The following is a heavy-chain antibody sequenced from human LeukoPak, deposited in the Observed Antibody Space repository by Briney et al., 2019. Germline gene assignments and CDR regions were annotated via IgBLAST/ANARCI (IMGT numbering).Heavy chain of an antibody. Sequence: PGGSLRLSCAASGFTFSSYWMSWVRQAPGKGLEWVANIKQDGSEKYYVDSVKGRFTISRDNAKNSLYLQMNSLRAEDTAVYYCARVIMVRGVISTHFDYWGQGTLVTVSS. J-gene: IGHJ4*02. CDR2: IKQDGSEK. CDR1: GFTFSSYW. D-gene: IGHD3-10*01. V-gene: IGHV3-7*01. CDR3: ARVIMVRGVISTHFDY.